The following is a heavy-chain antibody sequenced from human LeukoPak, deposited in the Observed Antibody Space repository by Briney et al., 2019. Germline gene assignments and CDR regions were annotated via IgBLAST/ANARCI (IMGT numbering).Heavy chain of an antibody. D-gene: IGHD6-19*01. CDR1: GFSFTNYW. CDR2: TNQNGVQT. V-gene: IGHV3-7*01. Sequence: GGALRLACTASGFSFTNYWMYSGRQAPGKGLEWLANTNQNGVQTYYVDSVKGRFTISRDNAKESLYLQMNSLRAEDTAVYFCASGANSGFWGQGTLVTVSS. CDR3: ASGANSGF. J-gene: IGHJ1*01.